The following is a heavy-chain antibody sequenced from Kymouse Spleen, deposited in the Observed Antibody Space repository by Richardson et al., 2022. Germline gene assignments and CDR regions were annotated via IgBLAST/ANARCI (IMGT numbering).Heavy chain of an antibody. D-gene: IGHD3-10*01. Sequence: QVQLQQSGPGLVKPSQTLSLTCAISGDSVSSNSAAWNWIRQSPSRGLEWLGRTYYRSKWYNDYAVSVKSRITINPDTSKNQFSLQLNSVTPEDTAVYYCARDQGVRGVIITGYFDYWGQGTLVTVSS. CDR3: ARDQGVRGVIITGYFDY. CDR2: TYYRSKWYN. J-gene: IGHJ4*02. V-gene: IGHV6-1*01. CDR1: GDSVSSNSAA.